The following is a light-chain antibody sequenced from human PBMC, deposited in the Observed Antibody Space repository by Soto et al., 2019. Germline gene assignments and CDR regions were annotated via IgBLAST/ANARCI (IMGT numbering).Light chain of an antibody. V-gene: IGKV1-5*01. CDR2: DAS. J-gene: IGKJ1*01. Sequence: DIQMTKSPSTLSASLGDRVTITCRASRNIERWLAWYQQKPGKAPRLLIYDASPLKNGVPSRFSGGGSGTEFTLTISSLQQDDNATYYYQHCDTDWAFGQGTKVEVE. CDR3: QHCDTDWA. CDR1: RNIERW.